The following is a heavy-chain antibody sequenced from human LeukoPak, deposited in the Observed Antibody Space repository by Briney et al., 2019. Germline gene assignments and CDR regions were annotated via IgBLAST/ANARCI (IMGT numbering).Heavy chain of an antibody. J-gene: IGHJ4*02. CDR3: ARGYDFWSGYYSYYFDY. V-gene: IGHV4-30-4*08. CDR1: GGSISSGDYY. Sequence: SQTLSLTCTVSGGSISSGDYYWSWIRQPPGKGLERIGYIYYSGSTYYNPSLKSRVTISVDTSKNQFSLKLSSVTAADTAVYYCARGYDFWSGYYSYYFDYWGQGTLVTVSS. D-gene: IGHD3-3*01. CDR2: IYYSGST.